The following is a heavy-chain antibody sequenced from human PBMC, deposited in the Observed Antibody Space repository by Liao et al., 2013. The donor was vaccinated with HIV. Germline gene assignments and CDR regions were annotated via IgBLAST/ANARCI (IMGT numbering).Heavy chain of an antibody. V-gene: IGHV4-39*07. CDR2: IYYTGIT. CDR3: ARSGEDWFGP. Sequence: QLQLQESGPGLVKPSETLSLTCTVSGDSISSTIYYWGWIRQSPKKGLEWIGTIYYTGITYYNPSLKSRVTISLDTSKNHFSLKLSSVTAADTAVYYCARSGEDWFGPWGQGTLVTVSS. J-gene: IGHJ5*02. D-gene: IGHD3-10*01. CDR1: GDSISSTIYY.